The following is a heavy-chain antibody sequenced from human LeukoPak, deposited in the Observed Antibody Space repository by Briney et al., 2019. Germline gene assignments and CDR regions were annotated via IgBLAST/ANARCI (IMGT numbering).Heavy chain of an antibody. Sequence: GGSLRLYCAASGFTFSSYWMSWVRQAPGKGLEWVANIKQDGSEKYYVDSVKGRFTISRDNAKNPLYLQMNSLRAEDTAVYYCARDSPGGYFDYWGQGTLVTVSS. CDR2: IKQDGSEK. D-gene: IGHD3-16*01. V-gene: IGHV3-7*03. J-gene: IGHJ4*02. CDR3: ARDSPGGYFDY. CDR1: GFTFSSYW.